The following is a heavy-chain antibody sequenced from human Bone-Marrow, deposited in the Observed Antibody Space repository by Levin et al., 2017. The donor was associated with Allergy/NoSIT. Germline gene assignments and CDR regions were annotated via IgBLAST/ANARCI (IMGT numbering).Heavy chain of an antibody. D-gene: IGHD3-3*01. V-gene: IGHV4-39*02. J-gene: IGHJ4*02. CDR2: IYYSGTS. CDR3: ARESQGIAILGVVDY. Sequence: PSETLSLTCTVSGGSISSSSYYWGWIRQPPGKGLEWIGSIYYSGTSFSNSSLRSRVTLSVDMSKNQLSLTLSSVTAADTAVYYCARESQGIAILGVVDYWGQGILVTVSS. CDR1: GGSISSSSYY.